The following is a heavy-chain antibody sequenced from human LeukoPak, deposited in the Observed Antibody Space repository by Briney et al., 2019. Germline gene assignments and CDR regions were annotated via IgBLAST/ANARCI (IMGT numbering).Heavy chain of an antibody. CDR2: IYSSGST. CDR1: GGSISDHH. D-gene: IGHD5-18*01. J-gene: IGHJ4*02. V-gene: IGHV4-59*11. Sequence: SETLSLTCTVSGGSISDHHWSWIRQPPGKGLEWIGYIYSSGSTNYNPSLTSRVTISVDTSKNQFSLKLSSVTAADTAVYYCARGYSSGYGLLGYWGQGTLVTVSS. CDR3: ARGYSSGYGLLGY.